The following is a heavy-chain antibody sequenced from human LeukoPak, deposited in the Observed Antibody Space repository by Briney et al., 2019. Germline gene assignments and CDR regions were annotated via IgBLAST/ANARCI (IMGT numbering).Heavy chain of an antibody. CDR2: IYYSGST. CDR3: ARVDPGEGLVTFDY. V-gene: IGHV4-30-4*01. J-gene: IGHJ4*02. D-gene: IGHD3/OR15-3a*01. CDR1: GGSISSGDCY. Sequence: SQTLSPTCTVSGGSISSGDCYWSWIRQPPGKGLEWIGYIYYSGSTYYNPSLKSRVTISVDTSKNQFSLKLSSVTAADTAVYYCARVDPGEGLVTFDYWGQGALVTVSS.